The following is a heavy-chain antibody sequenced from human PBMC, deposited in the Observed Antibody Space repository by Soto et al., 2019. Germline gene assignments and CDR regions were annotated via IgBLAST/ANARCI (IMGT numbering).Heavy chain of an antibody. Sequence: QVHLQQWGAGLLKPSETLSLTCAVNGGAFNGYYWTWIRQSPGKGLQWIGEINHSGTVHYNPSLQSRVTFSIDTSKKQFSLTLTSVTAADTAVYYCARAGAALVRGSIGGFDYWGQGTLVTVSS. CDR3: ARAGAALVRGSIGGFDY. CDR2: INHSGTV. J-gene: IGHJ4*02. D-gene: IGHD3-10*01. CDR1: GGAFNGYY. V-gene: IGHV4-34*01.